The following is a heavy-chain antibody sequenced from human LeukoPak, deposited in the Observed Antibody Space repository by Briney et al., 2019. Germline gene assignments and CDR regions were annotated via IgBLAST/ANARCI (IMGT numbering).Heavy chain of an antibody. D-gene: IGHD2-21*01. V-gene: IGHV4-39*01. CDR1: GGSISSSSYY. CDR2: IYYSGST. CDR3: ASQVSQYCGGDSYGAFDY. J-gene: IGHJ4*02. Sequence: SETLSLTCTVSGGSISSSSYYWGWIRQPPGKGLEWIGSIYYSGSTYYNPSLKSRVTISVDTSKNQFSLKLSSVTAADTVVYYGASQVSQYCGGDSYGAFDYWGKETLVTSS.